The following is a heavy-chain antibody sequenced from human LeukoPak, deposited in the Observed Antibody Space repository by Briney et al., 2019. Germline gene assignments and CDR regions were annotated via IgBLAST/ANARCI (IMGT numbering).Heavy chain of an antibody. Sequence: GSLRLSCAASGFTFSSYAMNWARQAPGKGLEWVSAISRSGGSTYYADSVKGRFTISRDNSKNTLYLQMNSLRAEDTAVYYCAGMGYYDSSGYYWGQGTLVTVSS. CDR3: AGMGYYDSSGYY. CDR2: ISRSGGST. J-gene: IGHJ4*02. CDR1: GFTFSSYA. V-gene: IGHV3-23*01. D-gene: IGHD3-22*01.